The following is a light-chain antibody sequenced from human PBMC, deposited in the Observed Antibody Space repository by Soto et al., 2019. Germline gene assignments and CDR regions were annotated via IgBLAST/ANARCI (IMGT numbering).Light chain of an antibody. Sequence: QSVLTQPASVSGSPGQSITISCTGTSSDVGNNNYVSWYQHNPGRAPKVMICDVTNRPSGVPNRFSGSKSGNTASLTISGLQAEDEADYYCSSFTGSSYVFGTGTKVTVL. CDR1: SSDVGNNNY. CDR2: DVT. CDR3: SSFTGSSYV. V-gene: IGLV2-14*03. J-gene: IGLJ1*01.